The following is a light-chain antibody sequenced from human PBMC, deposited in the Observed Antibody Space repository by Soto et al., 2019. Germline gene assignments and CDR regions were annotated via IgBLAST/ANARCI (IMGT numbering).Light chain of an antibody. V-gene: IGKV3-20*01. CDR2: AAS. J-gene: IGKJ1*01. Sequence: EIVLTQSPGTLSLSPGERATLSCRASQSLSSGYLAWYQQKPGQAPRILIYAASSRATGIPDRFSGSGSGTDFILTISRLEPEDFAVYYCHQYDTSPRTFGQGTKVEI. CDR1: QSLSSGY. CDR3: HQYDTSPRT.